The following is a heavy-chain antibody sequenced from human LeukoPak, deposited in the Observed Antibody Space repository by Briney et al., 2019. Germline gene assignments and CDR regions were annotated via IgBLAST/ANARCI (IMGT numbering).Heavy chain of an antibody. CDR2: VHSSGST. D-gene: IGHD3-10*01. CDR1: GASIGSFY. CDR3: AREAVDYGSGSHDY. V-gene: IGHV4-4*07. J-gene: IGHJ4*02. Sequence: PSETLSLTCTVSGASIGSFYWSWIRQPAGKGLEWIGRVHSSGSTNYVPSIKSRVTMSVDTSKNQFSLKLNTVTAADTDMYYCAREAVDYGSGSHDYWGQGILVTVSS.